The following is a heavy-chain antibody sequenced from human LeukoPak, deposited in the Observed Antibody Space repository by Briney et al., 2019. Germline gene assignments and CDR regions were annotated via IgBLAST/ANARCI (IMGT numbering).Heavy chain of an antibody. CDR2: ISWNSGSI. D-gene: IGHD7-27*01. Sequence: GRSLRLSCAASGFTFDDYAMHWVRQAPGKGLEWVSGISWNSGSIGYADSVKGRFTISRDNSKNTVYLQMNSLRAEDTAVYFCARDLGTNDAFDIWGQGTMLTVSS. V-gene: IGHV3-9*01. CDR3: ARDLGTNDAFDI. CDR1: GFTFDDYA. J-gene: IGHJ3*02.